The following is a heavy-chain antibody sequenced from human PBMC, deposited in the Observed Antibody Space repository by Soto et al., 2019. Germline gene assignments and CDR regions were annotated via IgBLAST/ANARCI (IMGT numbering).Heavy chain of an antibody. J-gene: IGHJ4*02. V-gene: IGHV3-23*01. CDR2: ISATGST. Sequence: EVQVLDSGGGLVQPGGSQRLSCEASGFTFSNYAMSWVRQAPGKGLEWVSTISATGSTLYADSVKGRFTISRDISKNTVYLQMNFLRAEDTAVYYCAKVSNKWAVAQRGYFDYWGQGTLVTVSS. CDR1: GFTFSNYA. CDR3: AKVSNKWAVAQRGYFDY. D-gene: IGHD6-19*01.